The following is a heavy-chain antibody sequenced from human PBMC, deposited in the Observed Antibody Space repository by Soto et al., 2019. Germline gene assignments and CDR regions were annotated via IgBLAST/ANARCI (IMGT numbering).Heavy chain of an antibody. D-gene: IGHD3-22*01. Sequence: SETLSLTCTVSGGSISSYYWSWIRQPPGKGLEWIGYIYYSGSTNYNPSLKSRVTISVDTSKNQFSLKLSSVTAADTAVYYCARWAFRNSYYDSSGYPYYFDYWGQGTLVTVS. CDR3: ARWAFRNSYYDSSGYPYYFDY. J-gene: IGHJ4*02. CDR1: GGSISSYY. CDR2: IYYSGST. V-gene: IGHV4-59*01.